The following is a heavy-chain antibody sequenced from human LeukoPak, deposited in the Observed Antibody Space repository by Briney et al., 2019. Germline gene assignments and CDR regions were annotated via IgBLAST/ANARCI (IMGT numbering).Heavy chain of an antibody. CDR2: ISGSGGST. CDR1: GFTFSSYS. CDR3: AKGRYQLLSLYFFDY. Sequence: GGTLGLSCAASGFTFSSYSMSWVRQAPGKGLEWVSVISGSGGSTYYADSVKGRFTISRDNSKNTLYLQMNSLRAEDTAVFYCAKGRYQLLSLYFFDYWGQGTLVTVSS. D-gene: IGHD2-2*01. V-gene: IGHV3-23*01. J-gene: IGHJ4*02.